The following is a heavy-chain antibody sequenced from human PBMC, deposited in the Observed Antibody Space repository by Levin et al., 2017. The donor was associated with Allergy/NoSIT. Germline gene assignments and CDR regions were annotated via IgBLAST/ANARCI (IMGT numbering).Heavy chain of an antibody. J-gene: IGHJ4*02. CDR3: ARVYSSGWYEVDY. CDR1: GFTFSSYG. D-gene: IGHD6-19*01. Sequence: GGSLRLSCAASGFTFSSYGMHWVRQAPGKGLEWVAVIWYDGSNKYYADSVKGRFTISRDNSKNTLYLQMNSLRAEDTAVYYCARVYSSGWYEVDYWGQGTLVTVSS. V-gene: IGHV3-33*01. CDR2: IWYDGSNK.